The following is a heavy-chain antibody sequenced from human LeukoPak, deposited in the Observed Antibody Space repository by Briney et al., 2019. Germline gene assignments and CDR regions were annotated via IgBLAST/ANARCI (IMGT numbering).Heavy chain of an antibody. Sequence: GGSLRLSCAASGFTFSSYWMHWVRQAPGKGLVWVSRINSDGSSTTYADSVKGRFTISRDNAKNTLYLQMNSLRAEDTAVYYCAKDRRYCSSTSCYLTGWGQGTLVTVSS. D-gene: IGHD2-2*01. CDR2: INSDGSST. V-gene: IGHV3-74*01. CDR3: AKDRRYCSSTSCYLTG. J-gene: IGHJ4*02. CDR1: GFTFSSYW.